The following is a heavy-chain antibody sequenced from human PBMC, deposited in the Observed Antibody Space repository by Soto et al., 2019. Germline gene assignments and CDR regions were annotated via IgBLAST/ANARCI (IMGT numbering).Heavy chain of an antibody. J-gene: IGHJ6*03. CDR3: ARHEGVNTEDEAVAATLWDYYYYMDV. D-gene: IGHD2-15*01. CDR2: IYYSGST. Sequence: SETLSLTCTVSGGSISSYYWSWIRQPPGKGLEWIGYIYYSGSTNYNPSLKSRVTISVDTSKNQFSLKLSSVTAADTAVYYCARHEGVNTEDEAVAATLWDYYYYMDVWGKGTTVTVSS. CDR1: GGSISSYY. V-gene: IGHV4-59*08.